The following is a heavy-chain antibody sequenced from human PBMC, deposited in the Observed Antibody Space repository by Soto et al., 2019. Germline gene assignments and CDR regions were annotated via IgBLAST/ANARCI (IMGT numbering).Heavy chain of an antibody. CDR2: IYYSGST. CDR3: AMAPYYDILTGAHRTQFP. CDR1: GGSISSGGYY. Sequence: QVQLQESGPGLVKPSQTLSLTCTVSGGSISSGGYYWSWIRQHPGKGLEWIGYIYYSGSTYYNPSLKSRVTISVDTSKNQFSLTLSSVTAADTAVYYCAMAPYYDILTGAHRTQFPWGQGTLVTVSS. D-gene: IGHD3-9*01. V-gene: IGHV4-31*03. J-gene: IGHJ5*02.